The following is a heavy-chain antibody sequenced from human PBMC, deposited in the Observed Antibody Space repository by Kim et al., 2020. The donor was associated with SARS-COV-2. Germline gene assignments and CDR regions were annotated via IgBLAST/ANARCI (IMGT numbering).Heavy chain of an antibody. D-gene: IGHD6-19*01. CDR2: INHSGST. V-gene: IGHV4-34*01. CDR1: GGSFSGYY. CDR3: ARGRSVKNDY. Sequence: SETLSLTCAVYGGSFSGYYWSWIRQPPGKGLEWIGEINHSGSTNYNPSLKSRVTISVDTSKNQFSLKLSSVTAADTAVYYCARGRSVKNDYWGQGTLVTV. J-gene: IGHJ4*02.